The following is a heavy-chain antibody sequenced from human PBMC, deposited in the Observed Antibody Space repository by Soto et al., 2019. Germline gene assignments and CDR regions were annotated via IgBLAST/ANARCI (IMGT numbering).Heavy chain of an antibody. CDR2: ISYDGSNK. Sequence: GGSLRLSCAASGFTFSSYAMHWVRQAPGKGLEWVAVISYDGSNKYYADSVKGRFTISRDNSKNTLYLQMNSLRAEDTAVYYCARFIAVAGRDYWGQGTLVTVSS. CDR1: GFTFSSYA. V-gene: IGHV3-30-3*01. D-gene: IGHD6-19*01. J-gene: IGHJ4*02. CDR3: ARFIAVAGRDY.